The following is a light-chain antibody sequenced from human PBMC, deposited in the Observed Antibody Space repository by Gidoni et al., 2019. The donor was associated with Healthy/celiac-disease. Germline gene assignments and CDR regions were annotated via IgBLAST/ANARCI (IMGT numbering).Light chain of an antibody. J-gene: IGKJ4*01. Sequence: EIVLTQSPATLSLSPGERATLSCRASQSVSSYLAWYQQKPGQAPRLLIYDAYNRATGIPARFSGSGPGTDFTLTISSLEPEDFAVYYCQQRSNWPPALTFGGGTKVEIK. CDR2: DAY. CDR1: QSVSSY. V-gene: IGKV3-11*01. CDR3: QQRSNWPPALT.